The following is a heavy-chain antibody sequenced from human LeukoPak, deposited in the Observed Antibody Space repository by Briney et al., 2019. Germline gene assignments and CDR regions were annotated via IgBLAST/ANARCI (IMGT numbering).Heavy chain of an antibody. CDR3: VKDTGGYRGMDV. J-gene: IGHJ6*02. D-gene: IGHD5-12*01. Sequence: GGSLRLSCAASGFSFDDYTMHWVRQAPGKGLDWVSLLTGDGGGEHYADSVRGRFTISRDNSKRSLYLEMSSLRTEDTALYYCVKDTGGYRGMDVWGQGATVTVSS. CDR1: GFSFDDYT. V-gene: IGHV3-43*01. CDR2: LTGDGGGE.